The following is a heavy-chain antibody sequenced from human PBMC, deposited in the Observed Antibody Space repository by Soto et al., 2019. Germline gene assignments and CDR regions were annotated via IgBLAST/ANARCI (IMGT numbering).Heavy chain of an antibody. CDR1: SGSISSSNW. CDR3: ARLNYSRGYYYYYMEV. D-gene: IGHD4-4*01. CDR2: IYHSGST. Sequence: SETLSLTCAVSSGSISSSNWWSWVRQPPGKGLEWIGEIYHSGSTNYNPSLKSRVTISVDKSKNQFSLKLSSVTAADTAVYYCARLNYSRGYYYYYMEVWGKGTTVTVSS. V-gene: IGHV4-4*02. J-gene: IGHJ6*03.